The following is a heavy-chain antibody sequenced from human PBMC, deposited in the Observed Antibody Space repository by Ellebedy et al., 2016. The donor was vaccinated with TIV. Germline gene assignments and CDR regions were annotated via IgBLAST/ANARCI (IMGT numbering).Heavy chain of an antibody. D-gene: IGHD5-18*01. Sequence: GGSLRLSCAASGFTFRSYDMHWVRQATGKGLEWVSAIGTAGDTYYPGSVKGRFTISRENAKNSLYLQMNSLRAEETAVYYCARVRFGDTAVDYWGQGTLVTVSS. V-gene: IGHV3-13*01. CDR3: ARVRFGDTAVDY. J-gene: IGHJ4*02. CDR2: IGTAGDT. CDR1: GFTFRSYD.